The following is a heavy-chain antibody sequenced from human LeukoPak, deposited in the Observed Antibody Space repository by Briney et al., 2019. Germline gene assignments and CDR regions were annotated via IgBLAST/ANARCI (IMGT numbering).Heavy chain of an antibody. J-gene: IGHJ4*02. D-gene: IGHD6-19*01. CDR2: INYSGST. CDR3: ASGIDARSDSSV. Sequence: NPSETLSLTCSVSGGSISSSTYYWGWIRQSPVKGLEWIGSINYSGSTFYNPSLKSRVAMSVDMFNNQFSLKLTSVTATDTAVYYCASGIDARSDSSVWGQGTLVTVSS. V-gene: IGHV4-39*01. CDR1: GGSISSSTYY.